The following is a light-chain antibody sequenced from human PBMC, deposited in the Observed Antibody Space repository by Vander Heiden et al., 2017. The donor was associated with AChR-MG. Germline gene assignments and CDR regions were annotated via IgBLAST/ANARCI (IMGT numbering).Light chain of an antibody. CDR3: QSYDNTLSGWV. CDR2: GNT. J-gene: IGLJ3*02. Sequence: QSVLSQPPSVSGAPGQSVTISCSGSSSHIGAGYAVHWYPHLPGTAPNPLIYGNTTRPAWVPDRFSGSKSGTAAALAITGPQAEDEADYYCQSYDNTLSGWVFGGGTKLTVL. V-gene: IGLV1-40*01. CDR1: SSHIGAGYA.